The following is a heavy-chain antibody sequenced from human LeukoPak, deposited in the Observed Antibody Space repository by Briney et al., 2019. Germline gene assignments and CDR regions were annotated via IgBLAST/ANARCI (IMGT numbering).Heavy chain of an antibody. CDR3: ARQGGTLNWFDP. V-gene: IGHV4-39*01. D-gene: IGHD1-7*01. CDR1: GGSLSDISYY. J-gene: IGHJ5*02. Sequence: PSETLSLTCTVSGGSLSDISYYWGWIRQPPGKGLEWIGSIFYSGSAYYNPSLKSRVAISVDTSKNQFSLKLSSVTAADTAVYYCARQGGTLNWFDPWGQGTLVTVSS. CDR2: IFYSGSA.